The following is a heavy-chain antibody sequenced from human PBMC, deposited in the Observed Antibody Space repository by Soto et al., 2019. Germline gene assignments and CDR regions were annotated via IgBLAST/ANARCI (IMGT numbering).Heavy chain of an antibody. CDR3: ARDKSVDIVATHYYYYGMDV. CDR1: GDSITTNNW. CDR2: IFHRGST. Sequence: SETLSLTCDASGDSITTNNWWGWVRQSPGTGLEWIGDIFHRGSTYSNPSLRSRVTMSVDTSKNQFSLKLSSVTAVDTAVYYCARDKSVDIVATHYYYYGMDVWGQGTTVTVSS. V-gene: IGHV4-28*03. J-gene: IGHJ6*02. D-gene: IGHD5-12*01.